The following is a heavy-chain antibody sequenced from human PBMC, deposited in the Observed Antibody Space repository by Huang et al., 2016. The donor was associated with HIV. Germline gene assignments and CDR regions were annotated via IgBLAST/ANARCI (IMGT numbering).Heavy chain of an antibody. CDR2: MHHSGTA. D-gene: IGHD2-2*01. V-gene: IGHV4-39*01. CDR3: ARQGGDCTSISCYLSWFDP. J-gene: IGHJ5*02. Sequence: QLQLQESGPGLVKPSQNLSLTCTVFGGSVSSRNYYWAWIRQTPGKGREGIGRMHHSGTADYNRSLKRRVPMIVDKSKNQFSLEVTSATAADSAIYYCARQGGDCTSISCYLSWFDPWGQGTLVTVSS. CDR1: GGSVSSRNYY.